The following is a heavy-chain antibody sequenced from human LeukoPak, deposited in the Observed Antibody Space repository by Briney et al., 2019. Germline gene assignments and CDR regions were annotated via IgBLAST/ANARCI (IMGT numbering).Heavy chain of an antibody. CDR3: ARGCRGSVVVVMRYNRFDP. J-gene: IGHJ5*02. CDR2: INHSGST. CDR1: GGSFSGYY. V-gene: IGHV4-34*01. Sequence: PSETLSLTCAVYGGSFSGYYWSWIRQPPGKGLEWIGEINHSGSTNYNPSLKSRVTISVDTSKNQFSLKLSSVTAADTAVYYCARGCRGSVVVVMRYNRFDPWGQGTLVTVSS. D-gene: IGHD3-22*01.